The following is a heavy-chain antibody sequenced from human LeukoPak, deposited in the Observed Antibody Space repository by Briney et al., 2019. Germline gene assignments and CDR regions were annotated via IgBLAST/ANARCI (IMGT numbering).Heavy chain of an antibody. CDR2: IYYSGST. CDR3: ARVRGYSSDY. D-gene: IGHD5-18*01. J-gene: IGHJ4*02. CDR1: GGSISNYY. Sequence: PSETLSLTCTVSGGSISNYYWSWIRQPPGKGLEWIGYIYYSGSTNYNPSLKSRVTISVDTSKNQFSLKLSSVTAADTAVYYCARVRGYSSDYWGQGTLVTVSS. V-gene: IGHV4-59*01.